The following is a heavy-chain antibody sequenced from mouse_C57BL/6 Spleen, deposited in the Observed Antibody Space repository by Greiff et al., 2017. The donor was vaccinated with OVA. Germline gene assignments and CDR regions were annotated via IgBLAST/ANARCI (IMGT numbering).Heavy chain of an antibody. V-gene: IGHV5-17*01. CDR2: ISSGSSTI. CDR3: ASNPIFSALDC. D-gene: IGHD6-1*01. J-gene: IGHJ4*01. Sequence: EVNLVESGGGLVKPGGSLKLSCEASGFTFSDYGMHWVRQAPEKGLEWVADISSGSSTIYYTDTVKGRVTISRDNAKNTLFLQMTRLRSEDTAMYYCASNPIFSALDCWGQGASVTVSS. CDR1: GFTFSDYG.